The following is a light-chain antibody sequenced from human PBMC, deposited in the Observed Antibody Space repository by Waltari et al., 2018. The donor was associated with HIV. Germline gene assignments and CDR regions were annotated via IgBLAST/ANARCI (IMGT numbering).Light chain of an antibody. CDR1: QNIISY. CDR3: QQTVSPPRT. CDR2: GAS. V-gene: IGKV1-39*01. Sequence: DINITPSPPSLSASVGDRVTITCRTSQNIISYLNWYQQSPGKAPSLLICGASTLQNGVSSRFSGSGSDTEFALSSAGLQHEDCGTYYCQQTVSPPRTFGAGT. J-gene: IGKJ3*01.